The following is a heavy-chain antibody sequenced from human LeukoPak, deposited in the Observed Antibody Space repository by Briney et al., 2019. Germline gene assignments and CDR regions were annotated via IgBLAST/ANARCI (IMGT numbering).Heavy chain of an antibody. CDR3: ARARWSGGGNIVVVPAQPIDY. D-gene: IGHD2-2*01. CDR2: INHSGST. J-gene: IGHJ4*02. Sequence: KTSETLSLTCAVYGGSFSGYYWSWIRQPPGKGLEWIGEINHSGSTNYNPSLKSRVTISVDTSKNQFSLKLSSVIAADTAVYYCARARWSGGGNIVVVPAQPIDYWGQGTLVTVSS. V-gene: IGHV4-34*01. CDR1: GGSFSGYY.